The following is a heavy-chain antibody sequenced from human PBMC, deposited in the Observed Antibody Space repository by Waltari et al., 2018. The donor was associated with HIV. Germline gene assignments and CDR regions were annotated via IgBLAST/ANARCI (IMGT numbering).Heavy chain of an antibody. Sequence: VQSEREMKPPGASVKVSCKPHGYTFPSYGISWLRLAPGQGFEWVGWISAYNGNTNYAQKFRGRVTLTTDTSTSTAYMELRGLRHEDTAIYYCARDKGASDTYKAEYFQHWGRGTLVSVSA. D-gene: IGHD1-20*01. CDR1: GYTFPSYG. J-gene: IGHJ1*01. CDR2: ISAYNGNT. V-gene: IGHV1-18*01. CDR3: ARDKGASDTYKAEYFQH.